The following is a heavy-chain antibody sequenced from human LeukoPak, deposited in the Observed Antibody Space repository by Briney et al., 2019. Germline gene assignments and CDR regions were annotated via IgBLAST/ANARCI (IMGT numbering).Heavy chain of an antibody. Sequence: SETLSLTCTVSGGSISSSSYYWGWIRQPPGKGLEWIGYIYYSGSTYYNPSLKSRVTISVDTSKNQFSLKLSSVTAADTAVYYCARDCGGDCDAFDIWGQGTMVTVSS. J-gene: IGHJ3*02. CDR1: GGSISSSSYY. D-gene: IGHD2-21*02. CDR3: ARDCGGDCDAFDI. V-gene: IGHV4-30-4*08. CDR2: IYYSGST.